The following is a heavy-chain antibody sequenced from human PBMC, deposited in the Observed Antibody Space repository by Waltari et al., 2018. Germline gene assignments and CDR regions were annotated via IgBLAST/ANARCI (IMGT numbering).Heavy chain of an antibody. CDR3: AREFSRICFHALDG. CDR1: GFTLGTCG. J-gene: IGHJ6*02. D-gene: IGHD3-3*02. Sequence: QVQVVESGGGVVQPGGSLSLSCAASGFTLGTCGWHGFRQAPGKGLECVAVIKYDGSIKNYADSVKGRFTISRENSKHTLYLEMNSLRAEDTAVYYCAREFSRICFHALDGWGQGTAVTVSS. V-gene: IGHV3-33*05. CDR2: IKYDGSIK.